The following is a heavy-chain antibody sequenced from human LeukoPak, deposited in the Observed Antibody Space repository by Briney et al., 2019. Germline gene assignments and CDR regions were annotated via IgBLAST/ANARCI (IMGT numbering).Heavy chain of an antibody. CDR2: IYYSGST. D-gene: IGHD3-22*01. CDR3: ARFTYYYDSSGFDY. CDR1: GGSISSYY. Sequence: SETLSLTCTVSGGSISSYYWGWIRQPPGKGLEWIGSIYYSGSTYYNPSLKSRVTISVDTSKNQFSLKLSSVTAADTAAYYCARFTYYYDSSGFDYWGQGTLVTVSS. V-gene: IGHV4-39*07. J-gene: IGHJ4*02.